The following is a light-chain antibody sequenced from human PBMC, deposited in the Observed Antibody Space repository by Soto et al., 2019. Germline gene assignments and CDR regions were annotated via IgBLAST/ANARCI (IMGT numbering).Light chain of an antibody. CDR3: QQRSNWPHIT. J-gene: IGKJ5*01. CDR1: QNIFDY. Sequence: DIQITQSPSSLSASVGDRVTITCRASQNIFDYVNWYQQKPGEVPKLVIFAASSLQTGVPARFSGSGSGTDFTLTISSLEPEDFAVYYCQQRSNWPHITFGQGTRLEI. CDR2: AAS. V-gene: IGKV1-39*01.